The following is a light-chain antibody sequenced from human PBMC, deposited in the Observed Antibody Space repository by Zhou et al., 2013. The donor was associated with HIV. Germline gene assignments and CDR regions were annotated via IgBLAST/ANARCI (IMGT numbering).Light chain of an antibody. CDR1: RDIEVF. J-gene: IGKJ4*01. CDR2: TTS. Sequence: DVQMTQFPSSLSASVGDRVTVTCQASRDIEVFLNWYHQKPGRAPKLLLYTTSNLERGVPSRFRGFASGTNFTFTITSLQPEDAGTFYCQQYYDLPLTFGGGTRVEI. CDR3: QQYYDLPLT. V-gene: IGKV1-33*01.